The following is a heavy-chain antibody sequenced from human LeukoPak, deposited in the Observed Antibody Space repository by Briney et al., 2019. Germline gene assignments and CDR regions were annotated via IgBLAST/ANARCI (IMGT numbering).Heavy chain of an antibody. V-gene: IGHV3-43*02. CDR1: GFTFDDYA. D-gene: IGHD6-13*01. CDR2: ISGDGGST. J-gene: IGHJ4*02. CDR3: AKAFLSDGGSWYDY. Sequence: GGSLRLSCAASGFTFDDYAMHWVRQAPGKGLEWVSLISGDGGSTYYADSVKGRFTISRDNSKNSLYLQMNNLRTEDTALYYCAKAFLSDGGSWYDYWGQGTLVTVSS.